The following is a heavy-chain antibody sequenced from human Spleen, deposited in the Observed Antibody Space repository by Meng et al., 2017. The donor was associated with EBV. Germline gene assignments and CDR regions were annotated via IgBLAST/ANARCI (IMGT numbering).Heavy chain of an antibody. CDR3: ARGYCSSITCYDYFVY. CDR2: IYHSGST. Sequence: QVPLQQPGPGLVMLSPPPSLPCACSGCSISTDNWWNWVSQPPGKGLEWLGEIYHSGSTNYNPSLKSRVAISVDKSKTQFSLNLSYVTAADTAVYYCARGYCSSITCYDYFVYWGQGILVTVSS. D-gene: IGHD2-2*01. J-gene: IGHJ4*02. V-gene: IGHV4-4*02. CDR1: GCSISTDNW.